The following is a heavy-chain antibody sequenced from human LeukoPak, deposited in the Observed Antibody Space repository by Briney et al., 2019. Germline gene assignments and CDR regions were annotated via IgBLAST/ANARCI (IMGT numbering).Heavy chain of an antibody. CDR2: IIPIFGTA. V-gene: IGHV1-69*13. CDR1: GYTFTSYY. J-gene: IGHJ4*02. Sequence: SVKVSCKASGYTFTSYYMHWVRQAPGQGLEWMGGIIPIFGTANYAQKFQGRVTITADESTSTAYMELSSLRSEDTAVYYCAREYYGSGSYDYWGQGTLVTVSS. D-gene: IGHD3-10*01. CDR3: AREYYGSGSYDY.